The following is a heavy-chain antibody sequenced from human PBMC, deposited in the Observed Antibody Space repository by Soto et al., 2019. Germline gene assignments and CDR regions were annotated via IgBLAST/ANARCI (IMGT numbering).Heavy chain of an antibody. Sequence: QVRLMQSGPEVRRPGASVTVSCKASGYTFTHYFIHWVRRAPGQGLEWMGYINPKSGDTHYSQTFRGRVSMTRDTSTDTANMGLSSLKSDDTAVYFCARVPGHKNSRGDFWGQGTPITVSP. CDR2: INPKSGDT. CDR1: GYTFTHYF. V-gene: IGHV1-2*02. D-gene: IGHD1-7*01. J-gene: IGHJ4*02. CDR3: ARVPGHKNSRGDF.